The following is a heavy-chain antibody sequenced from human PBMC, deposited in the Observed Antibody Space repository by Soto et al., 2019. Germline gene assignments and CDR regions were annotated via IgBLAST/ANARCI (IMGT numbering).Heavy chain of an antibody. J-gene: IGHJ4*02. CDR1: GYTFTSYG. Sequence: ASVKVSCKTSGYTFTSYGTSWVRQAPGQGLEWMGWITANNVNTNYAQKFQGRVTMTTDTSTATAYMELRSLRSDDTAVYYCARDMGGYYFEPNDYWGQGTLVTV. CDR3: ARDMGGYYFEPNDY. D-gene: IGHD3-22*01. V-gene: IGHV1-18*01. CDR2: ITANNVNT.